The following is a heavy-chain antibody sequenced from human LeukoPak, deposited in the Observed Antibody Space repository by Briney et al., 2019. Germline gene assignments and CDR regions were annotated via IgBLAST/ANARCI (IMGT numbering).Heavy chain of an antibody. Sequence: GGSLRLSCADSGFTFSDYYMTWIRQAPGKGLEWVSYISNSGSTIYYADSVKGRFTISRDNGKNSLYLQMNSLRAEDAAVYYCAREHTSGTYYIDYWGQGTLVTVSS. J-gene: IGHJ4*02. CDR1: GFTFSDYY. CDR2: ISNSGSTI. CDR3: AREHTSGTYYIDY. V-gene: IGHV3-11*01. D-gene: IGHD1-26*01.